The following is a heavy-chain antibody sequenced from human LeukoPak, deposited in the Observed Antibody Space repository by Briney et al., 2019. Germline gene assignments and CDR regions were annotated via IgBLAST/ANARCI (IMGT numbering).Heavy chain of an antibody. V-gene: IGHV3-21*06. J-gene: IGHJ4*02. CDR1: GFTMSHYG. Sequence: GGSLRLSCAASGFTMSHYGVSWVRQAPGKGLEWISGIRSAVETTHYADSVKGRFTISRDDAQNSLYLQMNGLRVEDTAVYYCTRRLDDWGQGTLVTVSS. CDR3: TRRLDD. CDR2: IRSAVETT. D-gene: IGHD3-16*01.